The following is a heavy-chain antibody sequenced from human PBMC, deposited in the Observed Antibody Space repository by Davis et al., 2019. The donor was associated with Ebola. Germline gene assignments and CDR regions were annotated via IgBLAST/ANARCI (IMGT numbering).Heavy chain of an antibody. CDR3: ARGGDTDSGYCYSHY. CDR1: GYTFTSYW. J-gene: IGHJ4*02. CDR2: IYPGDSDT. V-gene: IGHV5-51*01. D-gene: IGHD3-22*01. Sequence: GESLKISCQVSGYTFTSYWIGWVRQMPGKGLEWMGFIYPGDSDTRYSPAFQGPVTISADNSISTAYLQWSSLKASDTAMYFWARGGDTDSGYCYSHYWGQGTLVTVSS.